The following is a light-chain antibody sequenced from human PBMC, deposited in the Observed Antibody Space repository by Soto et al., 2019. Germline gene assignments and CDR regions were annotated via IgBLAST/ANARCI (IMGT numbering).Light chain of an antibody. CDR2: AAS. J-gene: IGKJ3*01. CDR1: HAISNS. Sequence: DIQLTQSPSSLSASVGDRVTITCRASHAISNSLVWYQQKPETAPKSLIFAASRLQSGIPLRFRGSGSGTEFTLTISSLQPEDVASYFCQQYDTYPFTFGPGTKVDI. CDR3: QQYDTYPFT. V-gene: IGKV1-16*01.